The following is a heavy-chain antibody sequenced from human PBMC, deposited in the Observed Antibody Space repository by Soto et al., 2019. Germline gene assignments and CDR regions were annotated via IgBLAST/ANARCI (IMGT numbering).Heavy chain of an antibody. J-gene: IGHJ2*01. CDR2: ISAYNGHT. Sequence: QVQLVQSGAEVKKPGASVKVSCKASGYTFTSYGITWARQAPGQGLEWMGWISAYNGHTNHAQKLQGRVTMTTDTSTSTACMELRRLRSDVTAWYYCARGSRNGDYLVDWYFALWGRGTLVTVSS. CDR3: ARGSRNGDYLVDWYFAL. CDR1: GYTFTSYG. V-gene: IGHV1-18*04. D-gene: IGHD4-17*01.